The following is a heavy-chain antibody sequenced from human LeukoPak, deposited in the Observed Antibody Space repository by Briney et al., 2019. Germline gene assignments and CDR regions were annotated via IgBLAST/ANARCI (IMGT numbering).Heavy chain of an antibody. CDR2: IYPGESDT. V-gene: IGHV5-51*01. J-gene: IGHJ4*02. Sequence: GGSLQISCKGSGSHFTSYWIGGGRRVPGKGVEGMGIIYPGESDTKYSPSCQGQVTISADKSISTAYLQWSSLKASDTAMYYCARLMRSTYYFDYWGQGTLVTVSS. CDR3: ARLMRSTYYFDY. CDR1: GSHFTSYW. D-gene: IGHD3-16*01.